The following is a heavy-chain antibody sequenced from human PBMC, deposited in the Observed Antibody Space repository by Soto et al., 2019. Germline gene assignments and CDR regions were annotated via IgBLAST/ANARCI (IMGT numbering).Heavy chain of an antibody. CDR1: GGSISSYY. J-gene: IGHJ4*02. CDR2: IYYSGST. V-gene: IGHV4-59*01. Sequence: QVQLQESGPGLVKPSETLSLTCTVSGGSISSYYWSWIRQPPGKGLEWIGYIYYSGSTNYNPSLKSRVTISVDTSKNQFSLKLSSVTAADTAVYYCARDLDSKPYGGQGTLVTVSS. CDR3: ARDLDSKPY. D-gene: IGHD6-13*01.